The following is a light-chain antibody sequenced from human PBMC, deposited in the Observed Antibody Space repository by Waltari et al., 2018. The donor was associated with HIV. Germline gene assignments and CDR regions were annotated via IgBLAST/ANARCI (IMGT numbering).Light chain of an antibody. V-gene: IGLV1-44*01. CDR2: GNE. Sequence: QSVLIQPPSASGTPGQRVTISCSGRRSNIGSNSVHWYQQFPGTAPKLLIFGNERRPSGVPDRFSGSKSGTSSSLVINVLQPEDEADYYCCAWDDNLSALFGGGTKLTVL. CDR1: RSNIGSNS. CDR3: CAWDDNLSAL. J-gene: IGLJ2*01.